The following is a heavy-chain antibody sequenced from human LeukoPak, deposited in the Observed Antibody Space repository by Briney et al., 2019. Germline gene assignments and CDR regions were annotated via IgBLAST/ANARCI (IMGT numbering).Heavy chain of an antibody. J-gene: IGHJ5*02. CDR1: GFTFSSYS. CDR3: ARLSTGYSSSEGWFDP. CDR2: ISSSSSYI. D-gene: IGHD6-13*01. V-gene: IGHV3-21*01. Sequence: GGSLRLSCAASGFTFSSYSMNWVRQAPGKGLEWVSSISSSSSYIYYADSVMGRFTISRDNAKNSLYLQMNSLRAEDTAVYYCARLSTGYSSSEGWFDPWGQGTLVTVSS.